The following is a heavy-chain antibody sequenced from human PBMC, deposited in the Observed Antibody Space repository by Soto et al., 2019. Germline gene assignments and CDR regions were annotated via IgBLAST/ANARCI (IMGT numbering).Heavy chain of an antibody. Sequence: GGSLRLSCADSGFTFSSYGMSWVRQAPGKGLEWVSAISGSGGSTYYADSVKGRFTISRDNSKNTLYLQMNSLRAEDTAVYYCAKDRRYYGSGSYYSTWGQGTLVTVSS. CDR1: GFTFSSYG. J-gene: IGHJ5*02. CDR2: ISGSGGST. D-gene: IGHD3-10*01. CDR3: AKDRRYYGSGSYYST. V-gene: IGHV3-23*01.